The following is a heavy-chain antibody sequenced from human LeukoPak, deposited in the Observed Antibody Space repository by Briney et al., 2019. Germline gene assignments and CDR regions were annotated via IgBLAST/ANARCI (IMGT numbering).Heavy chain of an antibody. CDR1: GHTFTVYY. Sequence: ASVKVSCTASGHTFTVYYIHWVRQAPGQGLEWMGWIHPGTGDTNYAQRFQGRVTVTRDTSITTAYMELSSLKSDDTAVYYCASSASGYNWLKAWVQGTLVTVSS. V-gene: IGHV1-2*02. J-gene: IGHJ5*02. CDR3: ASSASGYNWLKA. CDR2: IHPGTGDT. D-gene: IGHD3-10*01.